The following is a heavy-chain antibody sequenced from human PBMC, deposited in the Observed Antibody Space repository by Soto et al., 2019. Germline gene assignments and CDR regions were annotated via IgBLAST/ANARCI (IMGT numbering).Heavy chain of an antibody. CDR1: GCSIISGLYY. V-gene: IGHV4-31*03. D-gene: IGHD3-22*01. CDR2: IHYSVST. Sequence: PSETLSLTCSLSGCSIISGLYYWTWIRKQPGKGLEWIGNIHYSVSTFHVPSLEVRITTSLDTSRKHFFPNLASVTAADTAVYYCARVAYDNSCFDYLGQGTLVTVSS. CDR3: ARVAYDNSCFDY. J-gene: IGHJ4*02.